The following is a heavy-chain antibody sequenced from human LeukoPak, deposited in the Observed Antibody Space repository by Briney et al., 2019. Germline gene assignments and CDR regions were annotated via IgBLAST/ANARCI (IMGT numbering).Heavy chain of an antibody. CDR2: IRYDGSNK. D-gene: IGHD2-21*02. Sequence: GGSLRLSCGASGFTFSSYGMHWVRQAPGKGLEWVAFIRYDGSNKYYADSVKGRFTISRDNAKNSLYLQMNSLRAEDTAVYYCARGDSDAFDIWGQGTMVTVSS. CDR3: ARGDSDAFDI. CDR1: GFTFSSYG. V-gene: IGHV3-30*02. J-gene: IGHJ3*02.